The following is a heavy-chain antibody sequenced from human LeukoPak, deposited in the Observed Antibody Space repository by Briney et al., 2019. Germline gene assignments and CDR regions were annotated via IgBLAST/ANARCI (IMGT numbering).Heavy chain of an antibody. CDR1: GYTFTSYY. Sequence: GASVKVSCKASGYTFTSYYMHWVRQAPGQGLEWMGIINPSGGSTSYAQKFQGRVTMTRDTSTSTVYMELSSPRSEDTAVYYCARTYSYYDFWSGPAGYYFDYWGQGTLVTVSS. CDR3: ARTYSYYDFWSGPAGYYFDY. CDR2: INPSGGST. J-gene: IGHJ4*02. V-gene: IGHV1-46*01. D-gene: IGHD3-3*01.